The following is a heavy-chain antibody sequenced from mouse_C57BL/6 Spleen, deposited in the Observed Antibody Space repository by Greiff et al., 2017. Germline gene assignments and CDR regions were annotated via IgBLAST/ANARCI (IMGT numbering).Heavy chain of an antibody. CDR3: ARDSKSYAMDY. V-gene: IGHV5-4*01. CDR1: GFTFSSYA. CDR2: ISDGGSYT. Sequence: EVQLVESGGGLVKPGGSLKLSCAASGFTFSSYAMSWVRQTPEKRLEWVATISDGGSYTYYPDNVKGRFTISRDNAKNNLYLQMSHLKSEDTAMYYCARDSKSYAMDYWGQGTSVTVSS. J-gene: IGHJ4*01. D-gene: IGHD2-5*01.